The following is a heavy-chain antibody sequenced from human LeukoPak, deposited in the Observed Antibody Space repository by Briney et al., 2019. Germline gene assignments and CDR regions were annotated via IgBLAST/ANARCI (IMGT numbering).Heavy chain of an antibody. J-gene: IGHJ6*03. V-gene: IGHV4-34*01. D-gene: IGHD2-2*01. CDR3: ARGHLVVVPAAQRAYSYMDV. CDR1: GGSFSDYH. CDR2: IIHSGRT. Sequence: SETLSLTCTVSGGSFSDYHWNWIRQTPGKGLEWIGEIIHSGRTNYKSSLKSRVTISLDTSKNQFSLKLSSVTAADTAVYYCARGHLVVVPAAQRAYSYMDVWGNGTTVTVSS.